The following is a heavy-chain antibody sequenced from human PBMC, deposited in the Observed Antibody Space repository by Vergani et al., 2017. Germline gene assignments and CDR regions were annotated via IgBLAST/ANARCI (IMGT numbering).Heavy chain of an antibody. J-gene: IGHJ6*03. CDR2: IYPGDSDT. V-gene: IGHV5-51*01. Sequence: EVELVQSGPEMRKPGESLKISCKGSEYSFGNYWIGWVRQMPGKGLEWMGIIYPGDSDTRYSPSFQGQVTISADKSISTAYLQWSSLKASDTAMYYCARHTAMPHYYYYYMDVWGKGTTVTVSS. CDR3: ARHTAMPHYYYYYMDV. CDR1: EYSFGNYW. D-gene: IGHD5-18*01.